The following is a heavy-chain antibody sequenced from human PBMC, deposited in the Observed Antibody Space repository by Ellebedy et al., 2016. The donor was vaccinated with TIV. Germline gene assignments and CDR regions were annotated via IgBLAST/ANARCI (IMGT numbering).Heavy chain of an antibody. J-gene: IGHJ6*02. V-gene: IGHV3-49*04. Sequence: PGGSLRLSCAASGFTFSDHYMNWVRQAPGKGLEWVGFIRSKAYGGTTEYAASVKGSFTIPRDDSKSIAYLQMNSLKTEDTAVYYCTRDLPGGGMDVWGQGTTVIVSS. CDR2: IRSKAYGGTT. CDR3: TRDLPGGGMDV. D-gene: IGHD1-14*01. CDR1: GFTFSDHY.